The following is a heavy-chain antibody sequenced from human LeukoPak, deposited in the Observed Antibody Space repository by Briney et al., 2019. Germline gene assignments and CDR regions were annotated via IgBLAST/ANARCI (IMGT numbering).Heavy chain of an antibody. D-gene: IGHD3-10*01. Sequence: GGSLRLPCAASEFTFSSYWMHWVRQAPGKGLVWVSRINSDGSSTSYADSVKGRFTISRDKSNNTLYLQMNSLRAEDTAVYYCARGPGKASFDYWGQGTLVTVSS. CDR1: EFTFSSYW. J-gene: IGHJ4*02. CDR2: INSDGSST. CDR3: ARGPGKASFDY. V-gene: IGHV3-74*01.